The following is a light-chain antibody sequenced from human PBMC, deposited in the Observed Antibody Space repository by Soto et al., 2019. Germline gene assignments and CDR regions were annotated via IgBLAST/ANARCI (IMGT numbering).Light chain of an antibody. CDR1: QSVSSY. Sequence: EIVLTQSPATLSLSPGERATLSCRASQSVSSYLAWYQQKPGQAPRLLIYDASNRATGIPARFSGSGSGTDFTLTISSLEPEDFAVYYCQQRSNWPSYTLGQGTKLEIK. J-gene: IGKJ2*01. CDR2: DAS. CDR3: QQRSNWPSYT. V-gene: IGKV3-11*01.